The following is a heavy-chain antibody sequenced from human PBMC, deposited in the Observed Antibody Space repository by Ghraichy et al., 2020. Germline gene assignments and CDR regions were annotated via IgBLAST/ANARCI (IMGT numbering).Heavy chain of an antibody. J-gene: IGHJ6*02. V-gene: IGHV4-61*01. CDR2: LYHSGST. CDR1: GGSVSSGSYY. D-gene: IGHD2-2*01. CDR3: ARTYCSSTTCRAYYGLDV. Sequence: SETLSLTCSVSGGSVSSGSYYWTWIRQPPGKGLEWIGYLYHSGSTNYNPSLKSRVTISVDTSWNQFSLDLTSVTAADSAVYYCARTYCSSTTCRAYYGLDVWGQGTTVTVSS.